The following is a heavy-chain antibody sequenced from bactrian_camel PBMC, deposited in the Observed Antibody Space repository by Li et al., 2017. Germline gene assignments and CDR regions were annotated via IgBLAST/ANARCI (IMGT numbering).Heavy chain of an antibody. D-gene: IGHD4*01. Sequence: DVQLVESGGGLVQPGGSLRIACAASGFPFSTYGYDIHWVRQAPGKGLEWVSFIHSADTTTYYTDSVKGRFTISQNNAKDTLYLQMNNLKPEDTGVYYCAADFSRSGVAPLDYSNCTGWGQGTQVTVS. J-gene: IGHJ4*01. CDR3: AADFSRSGVAPLDYSNCTG. V-gene: IGHV3S40*01. CDR1: GFPFSTYGYD. CDR2: IHSADTTT.